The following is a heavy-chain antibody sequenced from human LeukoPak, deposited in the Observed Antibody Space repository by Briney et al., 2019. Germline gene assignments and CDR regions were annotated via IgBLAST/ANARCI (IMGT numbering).Heavy chain of an antibody. CDR3: AYRTGFDY. J-gene: IGHJ4*02. CDR1: GFTFSSYA. V-gene: IGHV3-23*01. D-gene: IGHD3-16*02. Sequence: GGSLRLSCAASGFTFSSYAMSWVRQAPGKGLEWVSAISGSGDNTYYPDSVKGRFTISRDNSENTLYLQMNSLRADDTAVYYCAYRTGFDYWGQGTLVTVSS. CDR2: ISGSGDNT.